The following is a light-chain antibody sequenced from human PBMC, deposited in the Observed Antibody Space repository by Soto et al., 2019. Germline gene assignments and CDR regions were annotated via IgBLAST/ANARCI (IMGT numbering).Light chain of an antibody. CDR2: KAS. CDR1: QTISSW. V-gene: IGKV1-5*03. J-gene: IGKJ1*01. Sequence: TQSPGTLSLSPGERVALSCRASQTISSWLAWYQQKPGKAPKLLIYKASTLKSGVPSRFSGSGSGTEFTLTISSLQPDDFATYYGQHYNSYSEAFGQGTKVELK. CDR3: QHYNSYSEA.